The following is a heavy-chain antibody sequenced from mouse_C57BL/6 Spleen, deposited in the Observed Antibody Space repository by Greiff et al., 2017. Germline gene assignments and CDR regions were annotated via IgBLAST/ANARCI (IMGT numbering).Heavy chain of an antibody. CDR1: GFTFSDYY. Sequence: EVKLMESEGGLVQPGSSMKLSCTASGFTFSDYYMAWVRQVPEKGLEWVANINYDGSSTYYLDSLKSRFIISRDNAKTLLYLHMSSLKSADTATYYCAIDVDYGPMDYWGQGTSVTVSS. J-gene: IGHJ4*01. CDR3: AIDVDYGPMDY. D-gene: IGHD2-4*01. V-gene: IGHV5-16*01. CDR2: INYDGSST.